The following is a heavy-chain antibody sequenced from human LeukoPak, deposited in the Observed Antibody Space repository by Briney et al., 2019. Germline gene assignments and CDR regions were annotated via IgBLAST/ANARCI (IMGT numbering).Heavy chain of an antibody. CDR1: GYTFTTYG. D-gene: IGHD1-26*01. CDR2: ISTYNAKT. Sequence: ASVKVSCKSSGYTFTTYGIIWVRQAPGQGLEWMGWISTYNAKTKYAQNLQGRVAMTSATSTSTVYMELRSLTSDDTAVYYCARDTGSNFFDPWGQGTLVTVAS. V-gene: IGHV1-18*01. CDR3: ARDTGSNFFDP. J-gene: IGHJ5*02.